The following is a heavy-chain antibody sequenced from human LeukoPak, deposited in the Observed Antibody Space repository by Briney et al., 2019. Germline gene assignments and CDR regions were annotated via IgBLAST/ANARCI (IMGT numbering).Heavy chain of an antibody. CDR1: GFTFNNYA. D-gene: IGHD3-22*01. CDR2: VSGSGGST. V-gene: IGHV3-23*01. J-gene: IGHJ4*02. Sequence: GGSLRLSCAASGFTFNNYAMSWVRQAPGKGLEWVSAVSGSGGSTYYADSVKGRLTISRDNSKNTLYLQMNSLRAEDTAVYYCAKVVAFYYDSSGYYYFDYWGQGTLVTSPQ. CDR3: AKVVAFYYDSSGYYYFDY.